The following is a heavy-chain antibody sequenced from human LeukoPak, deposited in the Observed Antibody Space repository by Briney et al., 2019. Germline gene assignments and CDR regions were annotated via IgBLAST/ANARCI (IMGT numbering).Heavy chain of an antibody. Sequence: SETLSLTCTVSSGSISSYYWSWIRQPPGKGLEWIGYIYYSGSTNYNPSLKSRVTISVDTSKNQFSLKLSSVTAADTAVYYCARALYDSSGYSYFDYWGQGTLVTVSS. D-gene: IGHD3-22*01. CDR1: SGSISSYY. V-gene: IGHV4-59*01. CDR3: ARALYDSSGYSYFDY. CDR2: IYYSGST. J-gene: IGHJ4*02.